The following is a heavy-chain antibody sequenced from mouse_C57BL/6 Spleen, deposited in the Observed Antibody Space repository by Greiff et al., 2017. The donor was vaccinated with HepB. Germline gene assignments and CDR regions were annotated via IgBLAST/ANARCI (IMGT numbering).Heavy chain of an antibody. Sequence: EVQGVESGGDLVKPGGSLKLSCAASGFTFSSYGMSWVRQTPDKRLEWVATISSGGSYTYYPDSVKGRFTISRDNAKNTLYLQMSSLKSEDTAMYYCARHPPITTVVATNWYFDVWGTGTTVTVSS. CDR3: ARHPPITTVVATNWYFDV. CDR1: GFTFSSYG. V-gene: IGHV5-6*01. D-gene: IGHD1-1*01. CDR2: ISSGGSYT. J-gene: IGHJ1*03.